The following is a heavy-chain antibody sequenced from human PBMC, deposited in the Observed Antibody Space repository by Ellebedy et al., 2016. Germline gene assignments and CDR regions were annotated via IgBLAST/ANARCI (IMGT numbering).Heavy chain of an antibody. Sequence: ASVKVSCKASGYTFTTYGIHWVRQAPGQSLEWMGWINTGNDDTKYSQKFQGRITITRDTSASTVYMELSSLRSEDTAGYFCARVLGSPVVGTGFFDYWGQGTLVTVSS. J-gene: IGHJ4*02. CDR1: GYTFTTYG. V-gene: IGHV1-3*04. CDR2: INTGNDDT. D-gene: IGHD6-13*01. CDR3: ARVLGSPVVGTGFFDY.